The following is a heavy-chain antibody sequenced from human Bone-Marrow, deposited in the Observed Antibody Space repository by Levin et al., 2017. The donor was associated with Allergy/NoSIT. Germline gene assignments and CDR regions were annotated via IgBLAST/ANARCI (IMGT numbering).Heavy chain of an antibody. CDR2: ISSSSSYI. V-gene: IGHV3-21*01. CDR1: GFTFSSYS. J-gene: IGHJ4*02. Sequence: SCAASGFTFSSYSMNWVRQAPGKGLEWVSSISSSSSYIYYADSVKGRFTISRDNAKNSLYLQMNSLRAEDTAVYYCARDLATVTTPEDYFDYWGQGTLVTVSS. D-gene: IGHD4-17*01. CDR3: ARDLATVTTPEDYFDY.